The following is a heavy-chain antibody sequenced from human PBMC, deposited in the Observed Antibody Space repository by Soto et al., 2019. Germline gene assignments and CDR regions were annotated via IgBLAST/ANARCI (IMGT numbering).Heavy chain of an antibody. CDR1: GFTFSDYY. J-gene: IGHJ4*02. V-gene: IGHV3-11*01. CDR2: ISSSGSTI. D-gene: IGHD2-2*01. CDR3: ARDRLAYCSSTSCPVGY. Sequence: QVQLVESGGGLVKPGGSLRLSCAASGFTFSDYYMSWIRQAPGKGLEWVSYISSSGSTIYYADSVKGRFTISRDNAKNSLYLQMNSMRAEDTAVYYCARDRLAYCSSTSCPVGYWGQGTLVTVSS.